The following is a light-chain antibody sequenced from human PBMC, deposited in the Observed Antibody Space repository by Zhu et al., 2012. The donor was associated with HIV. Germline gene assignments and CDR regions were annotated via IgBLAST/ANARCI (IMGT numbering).Light chain of an antibody. J-gene: IGKJ1*01. CDR2: GAS. CDR1: QSFGTT. CDR3: QHYYNWLGT. V-gene: IGKV3-15*01. Sequence: EIVMTQSPDTLSVFPGERATLSCRASQSFGTTLAWYQHKPGQPPRLLIYGASTRATGIPARFSGSGSGTEFTLTISNVQSEDFAVYYCQHYYNWLGTFGQGTRVDIK.